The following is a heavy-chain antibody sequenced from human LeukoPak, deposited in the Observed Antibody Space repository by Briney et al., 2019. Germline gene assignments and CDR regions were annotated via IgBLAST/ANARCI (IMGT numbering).Heavy chain of an antibody. J-gene: IGHJ4*02. CDR3: AKGGVFYGSGSYYED. Sequence: PGGSLRLSCAASGFTFSSYGMHWVRQAPGKGLEWVAVISYDGSNKYYADSVKGRFTISRDMSKNTLYLQMNSLRSEDTAVYYCAKGGVFYGSGSYYEDWGQGTLVTVSS. CDR2: ISYDGSNK. CDR1: GFTFSSYG. V-gene: IGHV3-30*18. D-gene: IGHD3-10*01.